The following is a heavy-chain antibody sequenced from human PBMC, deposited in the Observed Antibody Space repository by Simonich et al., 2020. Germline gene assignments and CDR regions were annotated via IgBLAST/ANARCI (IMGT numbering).Heavy chain of an antibody. V-gene: IGHV1-8*03. CDR1: GYTFTSYD. CDR2: MNPNSRNT. Sequence: QVQLVQSGAEVKKPGASVKVSCKASGYTFTSYDINWVRQATGQGLEWMGVMNPNSRNTGYAQKVQGRVTITGNSSISTAYMGLSSLRSEDTAVYYCARARYCSSTSCYNWFDPWGQGTLVTVSS. J-gene: IGHJ5*02. CDR3: ARARYCSSTSCYNWFDP. D-gene: IGHD2-2*01.